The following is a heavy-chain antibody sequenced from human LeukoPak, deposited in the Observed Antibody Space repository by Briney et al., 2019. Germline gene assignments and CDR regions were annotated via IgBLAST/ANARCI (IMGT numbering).Heavy chain of an antibody. D-gene: IGHD6-19*01. V-gene: IGHV3-21*01. Sequence: ETLSLTCTVSGGSISSSSYYWGWIRQAPGKGLEWVSSISSSSSYIYYADTVKGRFTISRDNAKNSLYLQMNSLRAEDTAVYYCARDSRYSSGWGVYFQHWGQGTLVTVSS. CDR2: ISSSSSYI. CDR3: ARDSRYSSGWGVYFQH. CDR1: GGSISSSS. J-gene: IGHJ1*01.